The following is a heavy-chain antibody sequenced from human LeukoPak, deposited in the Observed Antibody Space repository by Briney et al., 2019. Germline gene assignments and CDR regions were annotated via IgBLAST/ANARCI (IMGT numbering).Heavy chain of an antibody. J-gene: IGHJ4*02. Sequence: ASVTVSFTASGYTFTGYYVHWVRQAPGQGLEWMGWINPNSGGTNYAQKFQGRVTMTRDTSISTAYMELSRLRSDDTAVYYCALDYYYGSGSYSDWGQGTLVTVSS. D-gene: IGHD3-10*01. V-gene: IGHV1-2*02. CDR2: INPNSGGT. CDR1: GYTFTGYY. CDR3: ALDYYYGSGSYSD.